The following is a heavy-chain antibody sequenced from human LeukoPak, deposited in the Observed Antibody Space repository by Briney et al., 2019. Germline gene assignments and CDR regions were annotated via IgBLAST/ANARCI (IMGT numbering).Heavy chain of an antibody. CDR1: GFTFSNYA. Sequence: GESLRLSCVASGFTFSNYAMSWVRQAPGKRLEWVSAVTGRGGSTYYADSVKGRFTLSRDNSRNTLFLQMNSLRAEDTAIYYCAKWGDFDILTGYYVSDFWGQGTLVTVSS. J-gene: IGHJ4*02. CDR3: AKWGDFDILTGYYVSDF. D-gene: IGHD3-9*01. V-gene: IGHV3-23*01. CDR2: VTGRGGST.